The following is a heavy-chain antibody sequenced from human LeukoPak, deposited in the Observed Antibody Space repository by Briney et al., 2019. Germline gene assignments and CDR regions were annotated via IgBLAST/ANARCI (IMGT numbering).Heavy chain of an antibody. CDR1: GFTLSDYY. V-gene: IGHV3-11*01. J-gene: IGHJ4*02. CDR3: ASTHRITMIPFDY. Sequence: GGSLRLSCAASGFTLSDYYMSWIRQAPGKGLEWVSYISSSGSTIYYADSVKGRFTISRDNAKNSLYLQMNSLRAEDTAVYYCASTHRITMIPFDYWGQGTLVTVSS. CDR2: ISSSGSTI. D-gene: IGHD3-22*01.